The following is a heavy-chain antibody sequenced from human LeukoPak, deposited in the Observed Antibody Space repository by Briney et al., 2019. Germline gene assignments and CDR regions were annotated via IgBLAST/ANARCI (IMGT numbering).Heavy chain of an antibody. J-gene: IGHJ6*03. Sequence: SETLSLTCTVSGGSISSYYWSWIRQPPGKGLEWIGYIYYSGSTNYNPSLKSRVTISVDTSKNQFSLKLSSVTAADTAVYYCARESSDGLYYDMDVWGKGTTVTVSS. CDR2: IYYSGST. D-gene: IGHD6-19*01. V-gene: IGHV4-59*01. CDR1: GGSISSYY. CDR3: ARESSDGLYYDMDV.